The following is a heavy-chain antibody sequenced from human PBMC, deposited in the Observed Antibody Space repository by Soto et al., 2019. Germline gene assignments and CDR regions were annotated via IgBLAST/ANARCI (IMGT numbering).Heavy chain of an antibody. D-gene: IGHD2-2*02. CDR2: ISYDGSNK. CDR3: AKEPSSPRDCSSTSCYINY. Sequence: QVQLVESGGGVVQPGRSLRLSCAASGFTFSSYGMHWVRQAPGKGLEWVAVISYDGSNKYYADSVKGRFTISRDNSKNTLYLQMNRLRAEDTAVYYCAKEPSSPRDCSSTSCYINYWGQGTLVTVSS. V-gene: IGHV3-30*18. CDR1: GFTFSSYG. J-gene: IGHJ4*02.